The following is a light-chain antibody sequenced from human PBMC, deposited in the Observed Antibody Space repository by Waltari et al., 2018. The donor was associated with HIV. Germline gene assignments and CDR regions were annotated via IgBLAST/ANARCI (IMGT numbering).Light chain of an antibody. CDR1: TSNIGDAF. CDR2: DNR. V-gene: IGLV1-51*01. J-gene: IGLJ2*01. Sequence: QSVLTQPPSVSAAPGQRVTISCSTRTSNIGDAFVSWYQLLPGAAPKLVIYDNRNRPSGIPARFSGSKSGTTATLAITAMQSGDEGGYFCGTWSRSLRGAVFGAGTKLTFL. CDR3: GTWSRSLRGAV.